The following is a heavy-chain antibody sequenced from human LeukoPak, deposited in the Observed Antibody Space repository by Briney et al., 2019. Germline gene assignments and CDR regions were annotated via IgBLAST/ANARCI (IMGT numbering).Heavy chain of an antibody. CDR2: IIPVFGTT. CDR3: ARALGVVVLGYYFDS. CDR1: GGSFNSYG. Sequence: VASEKVSCKVSGGSFNSYGINWVRQAPGQGLEWMGGIIPVFGTTSYAQKFQGRVTITTDESTSTAYMELSSLRSEDTAVYYCARALGVVVLGYYFDSWGQGTLVTVSS. J-gene: IGHJ4*02. D-gene: IGHD3-22*01. V-gene: IGHV1-69*05.